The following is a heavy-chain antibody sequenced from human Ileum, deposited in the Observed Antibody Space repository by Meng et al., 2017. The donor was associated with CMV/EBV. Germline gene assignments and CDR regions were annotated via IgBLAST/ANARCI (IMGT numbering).Heavy chain of an antibody. CDR3: VRIREAGTTNQVFAA. CDR1: GFTFSSYA. Sequence: GESLKISCAASGFTFSSYAMNWVRQAPGKGLEWISYISNGGGNIFYTDSVKGRFTISRDDAKNSLYLEMNSLRAEDTALYYCVRIREAGTTNQVFAAWGQGTLVTVSS. D-gene: IGHD1-7*01. V-gene: IGHV3-48*03. CDR2: ISNGGGNI. J-gene: IGHJ4*02.